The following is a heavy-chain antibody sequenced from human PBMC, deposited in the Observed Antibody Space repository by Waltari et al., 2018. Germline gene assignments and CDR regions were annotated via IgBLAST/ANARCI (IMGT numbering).Heavy chain of an antibody. CDR3: ARVGSKTGDWCWFDP. Sequence: QVQLQESGPGLVKPSETLSLTCTVSGYSISSGYYWGWIRQPPGKGLEWIGSIYHSGSTYYNPSLKSRVTISVDTSKNQFSLKLSSVTAADTAVYYCARVGSKTGDWCWFDPWGQGTLVTVSS. J-gene: IGHJ5*02. CDR1: GYSISSGYY. V-gene: IGHV4-38-2*02. CDR2: IYHSGST. D-gene: IGHD7-27*01.